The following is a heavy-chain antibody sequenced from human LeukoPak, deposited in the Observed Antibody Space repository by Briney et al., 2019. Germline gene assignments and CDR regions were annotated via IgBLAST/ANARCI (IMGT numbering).Heavy chain of an antibody. CDR1: GFSFSSSW. J-gene: IGHJ5*02. CDR2: IKEDGTTK. V-gene: IGHV3-7*04. Sequence: GGSLRLSCAASGFSFSSSWMTWVRQAPGKGLEWVANIKEDGTTKNYVDSLKGRFTISRDNAKNSLYLQMNSLRAEDTAVYYCARDKAYNRFDLWGRGTLVTVSS. CDR3: ARDKAYNRFDL.